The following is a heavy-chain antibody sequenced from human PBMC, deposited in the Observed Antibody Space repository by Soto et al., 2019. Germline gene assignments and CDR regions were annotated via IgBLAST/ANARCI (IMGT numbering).Heavy chain of an antibody. CDR3: ARGVWFGDLA. Sequence: QVQLQQWGAGLLKPSETLSLTCAVYGGSFSGYYWSWIRQPPGKGLEWIGEINHSGSTNYNPSLKSRVTISVDTSKNQFSLKLSSVTAADTAVYYCARGVWFGDLAWGQGTLVTVSS. J-gene: IGHJ5*02. V-gene: IGHV4-34*01. CDR2: INHSGST. CDR1: GGSFSGYY. D-gene: IGHD3-10*01.